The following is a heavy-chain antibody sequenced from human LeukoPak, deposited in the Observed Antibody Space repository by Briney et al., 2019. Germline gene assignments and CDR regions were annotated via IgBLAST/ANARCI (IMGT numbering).Heavy chain of an antibody. V-gene: IGHV3-30*18. J-gene: IGHJ3*02. Sequence: GRSLRLSCAASGFTFSSYGMHWVRQAPGKGLEWVAVISYDGSNKYYADSVKGRFTISRDNSKNTLYLQMNSLRAEDTAVYYCANIEGYSYGTSDAFDIWGQGTMVTVSS. CDR3: ANIEGYSYGTSDAFDI. CDR1: GFTFSSYG. D-gene: IGHD5-18*01. CDR2: ISYDGSNK.